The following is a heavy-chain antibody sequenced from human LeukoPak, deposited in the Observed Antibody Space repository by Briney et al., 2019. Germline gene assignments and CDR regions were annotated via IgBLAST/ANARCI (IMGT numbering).Heavy chain of an antibody. CDR1: GGSISSYY. J-gene: IGHJ5*02. CDR2: INHSGST. CDR3: ARMGQWLVLNWFDP. V-gene: IGHV4-34*01. Sequence: SETLSLTCTVSGGSISSYYWSWIRQPPGKGLEWIGEINHSGSTNYNPSLKSRVTISVDTSKNQFSLKLSSVTAADTAVYYCARMGQWLVLNWFDPWGQGTLVTVSS. D-gene: IGHD6-19*01.